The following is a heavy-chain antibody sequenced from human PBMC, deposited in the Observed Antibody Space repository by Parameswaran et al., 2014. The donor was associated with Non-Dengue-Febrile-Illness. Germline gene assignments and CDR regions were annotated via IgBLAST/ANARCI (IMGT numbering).Heavy chain of an antibody. CDR3: ARGRGTGSYYFDY. CDR2: IYYSGST. V-gene: IGHV4-59*01. Sequence: AISSARWIRQPPGKRLEWIGYIYYSGSTNYNPSLKSRVTISVDTSKNQFSLKLSSVTAADTAVYYCARGRGTGSYYFDYWGQGTLVTVSS. CDR1: AISSA. D-gene: IGHD7-27*01. J-gene: IGHJ4*02.